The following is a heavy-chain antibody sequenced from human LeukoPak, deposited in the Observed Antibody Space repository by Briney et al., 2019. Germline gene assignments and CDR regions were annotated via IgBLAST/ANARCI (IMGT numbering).Heavy chain of an antibody. CDR3: ARENGALGWYFDL. CDR1: GYSISSGYY. Sequence: SETLSLTCTVSGYSISSGYYWGWIRQPPGKGLEWIGSIYHSGSTYYNPSLKSRVTISVDTSKNQFSLKLSSVTAADTAVYYCARENGALGWYFDLWGRGTLVTVSS. J-gene: IGHJ2*01. D-gene: IGHD2-8*01. CDR2: IYHSGST. V-gene: IGHV4-38-2*02.